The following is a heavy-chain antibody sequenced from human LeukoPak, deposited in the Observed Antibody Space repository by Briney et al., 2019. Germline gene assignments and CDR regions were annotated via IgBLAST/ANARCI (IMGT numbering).Heavy chain of an antibody. J-gene: IGHJ4*02. CDR3: AHGDYSGY. CDR2: ISRSSSYI. V-gene: IGHV3-21*01. Sequence: PGGSLRHSCEASGLTFSSYSMNWVRQAPGKGLEWVSSISRSSSYIYYADSVRGRFTISRDNAKNSLYLQMNSLRAEDTAVYYCAHGDYSGYWGQGTLVTVSS. CDR1: GLTFSSYS. D-gene: IGHD1-26*01.